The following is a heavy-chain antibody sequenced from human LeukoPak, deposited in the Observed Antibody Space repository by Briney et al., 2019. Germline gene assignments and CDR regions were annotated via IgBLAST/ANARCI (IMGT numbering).Heavy chain of an antibody. D-gene: IGHD2-2*01. CDR3: ARLPCSSTSCYVFWFDP. Sequence: PSQTLSLTCTVSGGSISSGSYYWSWIRQPAGKGLEWIGRIYIRGSTSYNPALKSRVTISVDTSKNQFSLKLSSVTAADTAVYYCARLPCSSTSCYVFWFDPWGQGTLVTVSS. CDR1: GGSISSGSYY. CDR2: IYIRGST. V-gene: IGHV4-61*02. J-gene: IGHJ5*02.